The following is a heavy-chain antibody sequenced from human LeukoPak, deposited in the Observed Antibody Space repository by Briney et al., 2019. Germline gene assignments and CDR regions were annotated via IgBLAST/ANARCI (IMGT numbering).Heavy chain of an antibody. D-gene: IGHD6-19*01. V-gene: IGHV3-9*01. Sequence: GRSLRLPCAASGFTFDDYAMPWVRQAPGKGLEWVSGISWDRGKKGYADSVKGRFAISRDNAKNSLYLQMNSLRAEDTALYYCAKDHSVAGDSFDYWGQGTLVTVSS. CDR3: AKDHSVAGDSFDY. CDR2: ISWDRGKK. J-gene: IGHJ4*02. CDR1: GFTFDDYA.